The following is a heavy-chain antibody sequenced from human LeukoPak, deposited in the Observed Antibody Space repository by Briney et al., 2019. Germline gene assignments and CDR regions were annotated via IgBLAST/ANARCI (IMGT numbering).Heavy chain of an antibody. J-gene: IGHJ6*03. CDR1: GFIYDVYD. D-gene: IGHD5-12*01. V-gene: IGHV3-20*04. CDR2: INWNGDST. Sequence: PGGSLRLSCAASGFIYDVYDMSWVGQAPGKGLEWVSGINWNGDSTGYVDSVKGRFTISRDNVKNSLYLQMNSLRAEDTALYYCARVVATMDYYYYMDVWGKGTTVTVSS. CDR3: ARVVATMDYYYYMDV.